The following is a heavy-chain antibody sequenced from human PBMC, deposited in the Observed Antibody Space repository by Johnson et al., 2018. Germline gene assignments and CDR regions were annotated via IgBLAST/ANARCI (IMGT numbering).Heavy chain of an antibody. Sequence: QVQLVESGAEVKRXGASXTVXCKASGYTFTNFDLNWVRQAPGQGLEWVGWMSPKTGNTGYAQKLQGRVTMTWDTSITTAYMELSSLTSDDTAVYYCALAVTTYFWGQGTLVTVSS. D-gene: IGHD4-17*01. CDR3: ALAVTTYF. V-gene: IGHV1-8*01. CDR1: GYTFTNFD. J-gene: IGHJ4*02. CDR2: MSPKTGNT.